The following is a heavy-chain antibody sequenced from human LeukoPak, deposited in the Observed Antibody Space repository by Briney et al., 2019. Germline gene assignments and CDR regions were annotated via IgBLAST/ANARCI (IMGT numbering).Heavy chain of an antibody. J-gene: IGHJ4*02. CDR2: ISSSSSYI. V-gene: IGHV3-21*01. CDR1: GFTFSSYS. D-gene: IGHD6-13*01. Sequence: GGSLRLSCAASGFTFSSYSMNWVRHAPEEGLGWVSSISSSSSYIYYADSVKGRFTISRDNAKNSLYLQMNSLRAEDTAVYYCARGQGSSWSGSEPPGHWGQGTLVTVSS. CDR3: ARGQGSSWSGSEPPGH.